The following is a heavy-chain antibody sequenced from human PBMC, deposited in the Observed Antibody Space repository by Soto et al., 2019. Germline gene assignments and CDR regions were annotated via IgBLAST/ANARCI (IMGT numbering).Heavy chain of an antibody. J-gene: IGHJ4*02. V-gene: IGHV4-61*01. CDR1: GGSVSNKTYY. D-gene: IGHD2-15*01. Sequence: SETLSLTCSVSGGSVSNKTYYWSWIRQPPGKRLEWIGYVYYSGTTHYNPSLKSRVTISVDLSKNQFSLRLSSVTTADTALYSCARTTAVPTPPPSSYFFDYWGQGTLVTVSS. CDR2: VYYSGTT. CDR3: ARTTAVPTPPPSSYFFDY.